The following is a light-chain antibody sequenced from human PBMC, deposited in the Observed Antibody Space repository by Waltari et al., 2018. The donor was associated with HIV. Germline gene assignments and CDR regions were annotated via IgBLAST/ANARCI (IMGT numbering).Light chain of an antibody. V-gene: IGKV3-15*01. CDR1: QSVSSN. J-gene: IGKJ1*01. CDR3: QQYNNWAWT. CDR2: GAS. Sequence: EIVMTQSPATLSVSPRERATLSCRASQSVSSNLAWYQKKPGQAPRLLIYGASTRATGIPARFIGSGSGTDFTLTISSLQSEDFAFYYCQQYNNWAWTFGQGTKVEIK.